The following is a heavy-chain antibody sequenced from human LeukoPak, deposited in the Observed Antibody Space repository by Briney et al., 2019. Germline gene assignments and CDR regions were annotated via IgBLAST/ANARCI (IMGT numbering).Heavy chain of an antibody. CDR3: ARGVYDSRKGYYFDY. J-gene: IGHJ4*02. Sequence: SETLPLTCAVYGGSFSGYYWSWIRQPPGKGLEWIGEINQSGSTNYNPSLKSRITISVDTSKNQFSLKLSSVTAADTAVYYCARGVYDSRKGYYFDYWGQGTLVTVSS. V-gene: IGHV4-34*01. CDR1: GGSFSGYY. D-gene: IGHD3-22*01. CDR2: INQSGST.